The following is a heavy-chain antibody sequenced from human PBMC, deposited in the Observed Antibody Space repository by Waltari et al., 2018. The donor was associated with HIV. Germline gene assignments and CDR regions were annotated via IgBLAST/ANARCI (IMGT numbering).Heavy chain of an antibody. J-gene: IGHJ4*02. V-gene: IGHV1-2*02. CDR3: ARVNTARLNLPAV. CDR1: GYTFTGYY. CDR2: INPNSGGT. D-gene: IGHD4-17*01. Sequence: QVQLVQSGAEVKKPGASVKVSCKASGYTFTGYYIHCGRKAPGQGLEWMGWINPNSGGTNYAQKFQGRVTMTRDTSISTAYMELSRLRSDDTAVYYCARVNTARLNLPAVWGQGTLVTVSS.